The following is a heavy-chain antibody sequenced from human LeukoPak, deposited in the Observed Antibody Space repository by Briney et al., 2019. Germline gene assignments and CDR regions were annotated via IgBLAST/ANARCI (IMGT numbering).Heavy chain of an antibody. V-gene: IGHV1-46*01. D-gene: IGHD3-10*01. CDR2: INPSGGST. J-gene: IGHJ5*02. CDR3: ARVPDYGSGSYFFFDGFDP. CDR1: GYTFTSYY. Sequence: GASVKVSCKASGYTFTSYYMHWVRQAPGQGLEWMGIINPSGGSTSYAQKFQGRVTMTRDTSTSTVYMELSSLRSEDTAVYYCARVPDYGSGSYFFFDGFDPWGQGTLVTVSS.